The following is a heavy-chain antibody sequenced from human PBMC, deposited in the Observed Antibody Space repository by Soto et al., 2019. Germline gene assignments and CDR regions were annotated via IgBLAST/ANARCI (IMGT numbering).Heavy chain of an antibody. Sequence: EVQLVESGGGLVQPGRSLRLSCAASGFTFDDYAMHWVRQAPGKGLEWISGIIWNSGRIGYADSVKGRFTISRDNAKNSLYLQMNSLRAEDTAFYYCANDRGAGSSGWPPSECFQHWGQGTLVTVSS. CDR3: ANDRGAGSSGWPPSECFQH. V-gene: IGHV3-9*01. CDR1: GFTFDDYA. CDR2: IIWNSGRI. D-gene: IGHD6-19*01. J-gene: IGHJ1*01.